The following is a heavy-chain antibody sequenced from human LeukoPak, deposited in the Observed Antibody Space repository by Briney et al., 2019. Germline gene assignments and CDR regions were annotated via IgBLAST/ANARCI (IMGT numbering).Heavy chain of an antibody. CDR1: GFIFSAYS. CDR3: AKDSLADIDY. V-gene: IGHV3-30*02. J-gene: IGHJ4*02. CDR2: IRHDGSIK. D-gene: IGHD3-16*01. Sequence: GGSLRLSCAASGFIFSAYSMYWVRQAPGKGLEWVAFIRHDGSIKNYADSVKGRSTISRDNSKNTLYLQMNSLRAEDTAVYYCAKDSLADIDYWGQGTLVTVSS.